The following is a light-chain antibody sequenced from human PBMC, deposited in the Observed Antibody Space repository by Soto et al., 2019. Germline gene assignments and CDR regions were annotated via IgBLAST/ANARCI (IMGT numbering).Light chain of an antibody. CDR1: SSDVGKYNL. CDR3: CTYAGGSTLV. J-gene: IGLJ2*01. CDR2: EVT. Sequence: QSALTQPASVSGSPGQSITISCTGSSSDVGKYNLVSWYQQHPGKAPKFMIYEVTKRPSGVSNRFSASKSGNTASLTISGLQAEDEANYYCCTYAGGSTLVFGGGTKLTVL. V-gene: IGLV2-23*02.